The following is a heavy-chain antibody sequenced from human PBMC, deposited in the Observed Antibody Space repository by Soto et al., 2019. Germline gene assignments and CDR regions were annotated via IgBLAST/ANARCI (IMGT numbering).Heavy chain of an antibody. CDR2: ISGSGGST. V-gene: IGHV3-23*01. CDR3: AKLFPGKWCHEY. Sequence: EVQLLESGGGLVQPGGSLRLSCAASGFTFSSYAMSWVRQAPGKGVEWVSAISGSGGSTYYAVSVKGRFTISRDNSKDTLYLQMNSLRAEDTAVYYCAKLFPGKWCHEYWGQGTLVTVSS. J-gene: IGHJ4*02. CDR1: GFTFSSYA. D-gene: IGHD2-8*01.